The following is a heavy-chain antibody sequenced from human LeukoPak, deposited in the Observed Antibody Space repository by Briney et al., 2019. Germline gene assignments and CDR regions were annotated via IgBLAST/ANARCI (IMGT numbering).Heavy chain of an antibody. CDR1: GGSISRGDYS. D-gene: IGHD1-14*01. CDR3: ARVTNTGLIDY. V-gene: IGHV4-31*03. Sequence: SETLSLTCTVSGGSISRGDYSWSWIRQHPGKGLEWIGYIYYSGSTYYNPSLKSRVTISVDTSKDQFSLKLSSVTAADPAVYYCARVTNTGLIDYWGQGTLVTVSS. J-gene: IGHJ4*02. CDR2: IYYSGST.